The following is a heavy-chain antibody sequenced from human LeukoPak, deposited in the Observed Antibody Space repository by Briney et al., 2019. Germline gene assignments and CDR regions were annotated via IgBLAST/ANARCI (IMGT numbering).Heavy chain of an antibody. CDR3: ARAYYDFWSGFQYYFDY. V-gene: IGHV4-39*01. CDR2: IYYSGST. CDR1: GGSISSSSYY. D-gene: IGHD3-3*01. J-gene: IGHJ4*02. Sequence: SETLSLTCTVSGGSISSSSYYWGWIRQPPGKGLEWIGSIYYSGSTYYNPSLKSRVTISVDTSKNQFSLKLSSVTAADTAVCYCARAYYDFWSGFQYYFDYWGQGTLVTVSS.